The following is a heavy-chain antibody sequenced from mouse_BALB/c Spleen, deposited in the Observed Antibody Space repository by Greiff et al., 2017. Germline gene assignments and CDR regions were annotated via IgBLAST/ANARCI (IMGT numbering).Heavy chain of an antibody. CDR2: ISSGGGST. V-gene: IGHV5-12-1*01. Sequence: EVKLQESGGGLVKPGGSLKLSCAASGFAFSSYDMSWVRQTPEKRLEWVAYISSGGGSTYYPDTVKGRFTISRDNAKNTLYLQLSSLKSEDTAMYYCARRNGYYCDYWGQGTTLTVSS. CDR3: ARRNGYYCDY. CDR1: GFAFSSYD. J-gene: IGHJ2*01.